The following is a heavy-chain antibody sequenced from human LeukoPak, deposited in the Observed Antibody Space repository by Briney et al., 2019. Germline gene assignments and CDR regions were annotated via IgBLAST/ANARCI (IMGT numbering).Heavy chain of an antibody. J-gene: IGHJ1*01. D-gene: IGHD3-9*01. V-gene: IGHV3-7*05. CDR2: IKQDGSEK. CDR3: ATSRTLDH. CDR1: GFTFSSYW. Sequence: TGGSLRLSCAAAGFTFSSYWMNWVRQAPGQGLEWVVTIKQDGSEKYYVDSLKGRFTISRDNAKNSLYLQMNNLRAEDTAVYYCATSRTLDHWGQGTLVIVSS.